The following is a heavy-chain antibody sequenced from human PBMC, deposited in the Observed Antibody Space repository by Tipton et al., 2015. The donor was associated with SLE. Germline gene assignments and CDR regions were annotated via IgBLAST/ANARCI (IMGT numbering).Heavy chain of an antibody. D-gene: IGHD5-12*01. CDR3: AKDQFSGYDARGY. J-gene: IGHJ4*02. V-gene: IGHV3-53*05. Sequence: SLRLSCAASGFTVSSNYMSWVRQAPGKGLEWVSVIYSSGRTLYADSVKGRFTISRDNSKTTLFLQMNSLRPEDTAVYYCAKDQFSGYDARGYWGQGTLVTVSS. CDR1: GFTVSSNY. CDR2: IYSSGRT.